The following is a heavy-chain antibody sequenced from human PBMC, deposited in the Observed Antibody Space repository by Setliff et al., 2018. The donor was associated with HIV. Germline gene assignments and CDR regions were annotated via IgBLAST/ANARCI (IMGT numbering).Heavy chain of an antibody. J-gene: IGHJ4*02. CDR2: ISSDGTSK. CDR3: AKDHATSSWFTALLDY. D-gene: IGHD6-13*01. V-gene: IGHV3-74*01. CDR1: GFTFSNHW. Sequence: GGSLRLSCAASGFTFSNHWMYWVRHVPGKGLVWVSRISSDGTSKSYADSGKGRFTISRDNTKNTLYLQMNSLRAEDTAVYYCAKDHATSSWFTALLDYWGQGTLVTVSS.